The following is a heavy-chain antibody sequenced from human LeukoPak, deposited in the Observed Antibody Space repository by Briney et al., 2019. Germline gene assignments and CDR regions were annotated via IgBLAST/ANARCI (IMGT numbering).Heavy chain of an antibody. D-gene: IGHD2-15*01. CDR3: ARDGGPKIMDV. V-gene: IGHV1-2*06. CDR2: INPNSGGA. CDR1: GYTFTGYY. Sequence: ASVKVSCKASGYTFTGYYMHWVRQAPVQGLEWMRRINPNSGGANYAQKFQGRVTMTRDTSISTAYMELSRLRSDDTAVYYCARDGGPKIMDVWGKGTTVTVSS. J-gene: IGHJ6*04.